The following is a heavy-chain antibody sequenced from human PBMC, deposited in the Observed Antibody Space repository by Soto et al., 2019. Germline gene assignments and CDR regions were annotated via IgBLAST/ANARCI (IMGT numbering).Heavy chain of an antibody. D-gene: IGHD6-19*01. CDR1: GFTFSGYG. Sequence: GGSLRLSCAASGFTFSGYGMHWVRQAPGKGLEWVAVISYGGNNKYYADSVKGRFTISRDNSKNTLYLQMNSLRSEDTAVYYCAREVEYTSAFGISSSFDYWGQGTLVTVSS. CDR3: AREVEYTSAFGISSSFDY. J-gene: IGHJ4*02. V-gene: IGHV3-30*03. CDR2: ISYGGNNK.